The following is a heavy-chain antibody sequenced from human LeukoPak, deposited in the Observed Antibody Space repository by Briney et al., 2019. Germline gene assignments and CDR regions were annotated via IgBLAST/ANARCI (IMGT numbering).Heavy chain of an antibody. D-gene: IGHD6-13*01. CDR2: IKQDGSEK. CDR1: GFTFSSYW. V-gene: IGHV3-7*01. Sequence: PGGSLRLSCAASGFTFSSYWMSWVRQAPGKGLEGVANIKQDGSEKDYVDSMKGRFTISRDNAKNSVYRQVNSLRAEDTAVYYCARIGYSSSSFDYWGQGTLVTVSS. CDR3: ARIGYSSSSFDY. J-gene: IGHJ4*02.